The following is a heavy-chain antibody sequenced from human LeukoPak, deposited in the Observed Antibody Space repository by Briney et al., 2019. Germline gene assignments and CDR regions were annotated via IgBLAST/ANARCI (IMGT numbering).Heavy chain of an antibody. CDR1: GFSFRSYS. D-gene: IGHD6-13*01. CDR2: ITGSSSYI. V-gene: IGHV3-21*01. Sequence: GGSLRLSCAASGFSFRSYSMDWVRQAPGKGLEWVSSITGSSSYISYADSVKGRFTISRDNAKNSLYLQMNSLRAEDTAVYYCAREVAAAGYFDYWGQGTLVTVSS. CDR3: AREVAAAGYFDY. J-gene: IGHJ4*02.